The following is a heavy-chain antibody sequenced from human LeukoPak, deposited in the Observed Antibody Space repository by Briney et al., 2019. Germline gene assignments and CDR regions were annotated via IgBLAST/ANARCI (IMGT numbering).Heavy chain of an antibody. J-gene: IGHJ4*02. V-gene: IGHV4-39*01. CDR2: IYYSGST. CDR3: ARLQLWSEVDY. CDR1: GGSISSSSYY. D-gene: IGHD5-18*01. Sequence: PSETLSLTCTVSGGSISSSSYYWGWIRQPPGKGLEWIGSIYYSGSTYYNPSLKSRVTISVDTSKNQFSLNLSSVTAADTAVYYCARLQLWSEVDYWGQGTLVTVSS.